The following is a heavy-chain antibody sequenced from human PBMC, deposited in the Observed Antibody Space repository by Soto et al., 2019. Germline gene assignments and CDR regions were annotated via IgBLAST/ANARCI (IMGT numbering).Heavy chain of an antibody. CDR1: GGSFSGYY. CDR3: ARIDCSGGRCYRGSDY. J-gene: IGHJ4*02. V-gene: IGHV4-34*01. Sequence: SETLSLTCAVYGGSFSGYYWSWIRQPPGKGLEWIGEINHSGSTNYNPSLKSRVTISVDTSKNQFSLKLSSVTAADTAVYYCARIDCSGGRCYRGSDYWGQGTLVTVSS. CDR2: INHSGST. D-gene: IGHD2-15*01.